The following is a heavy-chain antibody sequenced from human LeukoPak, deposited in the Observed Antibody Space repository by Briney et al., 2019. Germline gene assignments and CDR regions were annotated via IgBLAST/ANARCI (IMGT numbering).Heavy chain of an antibody. CDR3: ATLPLGYCSGGSCYR. D-gene: IGHD2-15*01. CDR2: IKPDGSAQ. CDR1: GFTFSSNW. J-gene: IGHJ5*02. Sequence: GGSLRLSCATSGFTFSSNWMSWVRHVPGRGLDWVANIKPDGSAQYYAASVKGRFTVSRDNAKNSLYLQMNSLRAEDTAVYYCATLPLGYCSGGSCYRWGQGTLVTVSS. V-gene: IGHV3-7*01.